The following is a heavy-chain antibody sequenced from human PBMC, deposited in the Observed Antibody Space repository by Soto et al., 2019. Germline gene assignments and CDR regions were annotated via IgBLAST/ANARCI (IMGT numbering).Heavy chain of an antibody. J-gene: IGHJ6*02. D-gene: IGHD3-3*01. CDR2: IDPSDSHT. CDR3: ARLGVFGVVPPYYYYGMDV. CDR1: GYTFSIYW. V-gene: IGHV5-10-1*03. Sequence: EVQLVQSGAEVKKPGESLRISCKDSGYTFSIYWINWVRQMPGKGLEWMGRIDPSDSHTKYSPSFEGHVTISADKSINTAYLQWSSLKASDTAIYYCARLGVFGVVPPYYYYGMDVWGQGTTVTVSS.